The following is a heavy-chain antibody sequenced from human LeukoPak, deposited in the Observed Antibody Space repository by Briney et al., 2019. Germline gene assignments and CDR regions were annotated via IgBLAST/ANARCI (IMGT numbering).Heavy chain of an antibody. CDR2: MNPNSGNT. D-gene: IGHD3-10*01. V-gene: IGHV1-8*01. Sequence: ASVKISCQASGYTFTSYGISWVRQAPGQGLEWMGWMNPNSGNTGYAQKFQGRVTMTRNTSISTAYMELSSLRSEDTAVYYCARRRVRGKYNWFDPWGQGTLVTVSS. J-gene: IGHJ5*02. CDR1: GYTFTSYG. CDR3: ARRRVRGKYNWFDP.